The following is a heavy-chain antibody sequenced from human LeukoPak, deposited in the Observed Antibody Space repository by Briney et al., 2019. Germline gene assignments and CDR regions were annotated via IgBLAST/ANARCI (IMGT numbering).Heavy chain of an antibody. CDR3: AKTNSGLNPFDY. J-gene: IGHJ4*02. D-gene: IGHD1-14*01. CDR2: ISSSGGDT. CDR1: GFTFSSSP. V-gene: IGHV3-23*01. Sequence: PGGSLRLSCAASGFTFSSSPMSWVRQAPGKGLEWVAGISSSGGDTPYADSVKGRFTISRDNSKNSLHLQMNSLRVEDTAIYYCAKTNSGLNPFDYWGQGTLVTVSS.